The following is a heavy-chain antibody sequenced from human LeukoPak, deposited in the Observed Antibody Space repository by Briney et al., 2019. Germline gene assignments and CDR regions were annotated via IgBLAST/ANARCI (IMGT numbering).Heavy chain of an antibody. Sequence: SVEVSCKASGGTFSSYAISWVRQAPGQGLEWMGRIIPIFGTANYAQKFQGRVTITTDESTSTAYMELSSLRSEDTAVYYCARALSDYGDYIFDYWGQGTLVTVSS. CDR1: GGTFSSYA. J-gene: IGHJ4*02. CDR2: IIPIFGTA. D-gene: IGHD4-17*01. CDR3: ARALSDYGDYIFDY. V-gene: IGHV1-69*05.